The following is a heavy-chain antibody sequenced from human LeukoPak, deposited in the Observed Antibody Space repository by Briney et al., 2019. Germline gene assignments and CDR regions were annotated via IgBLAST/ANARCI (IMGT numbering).Heavy chain of an antibody. CDR2: ISSSGSTR. D-gene: IGHD6-19*01. CDR1: GFTFSSYE. J-gene: IGHJ4*02. Sequence: QAGGSLRLSCAASGFTFSSYEMNWVRQAPGKGLEWVSYISSSGSTRHYADSMKGRFTISRDNAKNSLYLQMNSLRAEDTAVYYCARVPGSSGWNYYFDYWGQGTLVTVSS. CDR3: ARVPGSSGWNYYFDY. V-gene: IGHV3-48*03.